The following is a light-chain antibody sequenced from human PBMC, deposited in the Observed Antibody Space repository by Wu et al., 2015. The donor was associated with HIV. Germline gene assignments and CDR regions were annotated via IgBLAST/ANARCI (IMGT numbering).Light chain of an antibody. V-gene: IGKV3-11*01. CDR2: DAS. J-gene: IGKJ3*01. Sequence: EIVLTQSPATLSLSPGERATLSCRASQSVTTYLAWYQQKPGQSPRLLIFDASSRATGIPARFSGSGSGTDFTLTITSLEPEDFAVYYCQQYGSSPLFTFGPGTKVDIK. CDR3: QQYGSSPLFT. CDR1: QSVTTY.